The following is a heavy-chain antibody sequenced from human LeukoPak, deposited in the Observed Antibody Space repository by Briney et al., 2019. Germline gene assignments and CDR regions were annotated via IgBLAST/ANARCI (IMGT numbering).Heavy chain of an antibody. D-gene: IGHD1-26*01. Sequence: GGSLRLSCAASGFTFSSYWVSWVRQAPGKGLEWVANIKQDGSEKYYVDSVKGRFTISRDNAKNSLYLQMNSLRAEDTAVYYCARRGGSYRDYWGQGTLVTVSS. CDR2: IKQDGSEK. CDR3: ARRGGSYRDY. V-gene: IGHV3-7*01. J-gene: IGHJ4*02. CDR1: GFTFSSYW.